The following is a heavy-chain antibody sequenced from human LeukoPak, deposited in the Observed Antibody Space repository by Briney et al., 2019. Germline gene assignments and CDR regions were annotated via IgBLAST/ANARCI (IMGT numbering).Heavy chain of an antibody. J-gene: IGHJ4*02. V-gene: IGHV1-2*02. CDR1: GYTFTGYY. CDR2: INPNSGGT. D-gene: IGHD3-3*01. CDR3: ARSDFWSGYPSDY. Sequence: ASVKVSCKASGYTFTGYYMHWVRQAPGQGLEWMGWINPNSGGTNYAQKFQGRVTMTRGTSISTAYMELSRLRSDDTAVYYCARSDFWSGYPSDYWGQGTLVTVSS.